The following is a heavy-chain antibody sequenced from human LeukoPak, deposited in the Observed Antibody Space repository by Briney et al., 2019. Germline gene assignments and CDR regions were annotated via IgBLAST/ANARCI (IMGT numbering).Heavy chain of an antibody. D-gene: IGHD6-6*01. CDR1: GYTFTGCY. Sequence: ASVKVSCKASGYTFTGCYMHWVRQAPGQGLEWMGWINPNSGGTNYAQKFQGRVTMTRDTSISTAYMELSRLRSDDTAVYYCASLIAAWGAGLSDFDYWGQGTLVTVSS. V-gene: IGHV1-2*02. CDR3: ASLIAAWGAGLSDFDY. CDR2: INPNSGGT. J-gene: IGHJ4*02.